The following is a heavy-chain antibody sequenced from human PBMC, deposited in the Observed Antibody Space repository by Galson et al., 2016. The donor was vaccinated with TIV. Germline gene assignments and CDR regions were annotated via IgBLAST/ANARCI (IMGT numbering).Heavy chain of an antibody. CDR2: ISYDGTDK. D-gene: IGHD3-3*01. J-gene: IGHJ6*02. CDR1: GFTFSGYG. Sequence: SLRLSCAASGFTFSGYGMHWVRQAPGKGLEWVAVISYDGTDKNYADSVKGRFTISRDNSKNTLYLQMNSLRAEDTAVYYCARDFPFHGVFRVALTGVLDVWGQGTTVTVSS. CDR3: ARDFPFHGVFRVALTGVLDV. V-gene: IGHV3-30*03.